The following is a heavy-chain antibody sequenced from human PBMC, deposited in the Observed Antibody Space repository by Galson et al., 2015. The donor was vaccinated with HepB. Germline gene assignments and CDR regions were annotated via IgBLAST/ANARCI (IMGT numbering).Heavy chain of an antibody. Sequence: SVKVSCKASGGTFSSYAISWVRQAPGQGLEWMGGIIPIFGTANYAQKFQGRVTITADESTSTAYMELSSLRSEDTAVYYCARDTRGDFGVVTHFDYWGQGTLVTVSS. J-gene: IGHJ4*02. V-gene: IGHV1-69*13. CDR3: ARDTRGDFGVVTHFDY. D-gene: IGHD3-3*01. CDR1: GGTFSSYA. CDR2: IIPIFGTA.